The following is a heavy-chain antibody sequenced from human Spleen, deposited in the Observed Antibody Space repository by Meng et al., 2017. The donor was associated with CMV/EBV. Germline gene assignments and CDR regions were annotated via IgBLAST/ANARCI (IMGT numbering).Heavy chain of an antibody. CDR1: GYSFTTFW. V-gene: IGHV5-51*01. CDR2: IYPGDSDT. CDR3: ARPHYCSSTSCYRAFDI. D-gene: IGHD2-2*01. J-gene: IGHJ3*02. Sequence: GESLKISCKGSGYSFTTFWIGWVRQMPGKGLEWMGIIYPGDSDTRYSPSFQGQVTISADKSISTAYLQWSSLKASDTAMYYCARPHYCSSTSCYRAFDIWGQGTMVTVSS.